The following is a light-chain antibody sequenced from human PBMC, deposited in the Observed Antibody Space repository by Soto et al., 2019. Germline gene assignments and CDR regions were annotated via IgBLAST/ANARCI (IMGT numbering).Light chain of an antibody. J-gene: IGKJ2*01. Sequence: DIQMTHSTSSLSASGGDRVPITCRASQSIGTSLNWYQQKTGRAPKLLIYAASTLQSGVPSRFSGSGSGTDFTLTIGSLQPEDFASYSCQQAYSAPHTFGQGTNLEI. CDR1: QSIGTS. CDR3: QQAYSAPHT. V-gene: IGKV1-39*01. CDR2: AAS.